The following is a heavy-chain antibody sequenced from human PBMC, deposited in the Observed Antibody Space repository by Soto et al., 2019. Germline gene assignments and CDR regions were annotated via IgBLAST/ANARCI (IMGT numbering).Heavy chain of an antibody. D-gene: IGHD6-13*01. CDR1: GFTVSNNY. Sequence: EVQLVESGGGLIQPGGSLRLSCAVSGFTVSNNYMSWVRQAPGKGLEGVSVIYSGGYTAYGDSVKGRFTISRDNSKNTLYLQTKGWRSDETVVYSCAQQPGGGVYWGQGTLVTVSS. J-gene: IGHJ4*02. V-gene: IGHV3-53*01. CDR3: AQQPGGGVY. CDR2: IYSGGYT.